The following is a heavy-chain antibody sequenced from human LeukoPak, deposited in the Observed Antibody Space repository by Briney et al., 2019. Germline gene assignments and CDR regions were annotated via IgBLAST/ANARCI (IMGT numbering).Heavy chain of an antibody. CDR2: ISSSGSTI. D-gene: IGHD6-19*01. CDR3: ARVRSGWTYFDY. J-gene: IGHJ4*02. Sequence: GGSLRLSCAASGFTFSSYEMNWVRQAPGKGLEWISYISSSGSTIYYADSVKGRSPISRDNAKNSLYLQMNSLRAEDTAVYYCARVRSGWTYFDYWGQGTLVTVSS. V-gene: IGHV3-48*03. CDR1: GFTFSSYE.